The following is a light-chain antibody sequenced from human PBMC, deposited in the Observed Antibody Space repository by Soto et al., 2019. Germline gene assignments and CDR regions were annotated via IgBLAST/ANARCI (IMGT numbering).Light chain of an antibody. CDR2: EDN. J-gene: IGLJ3*02. CDR3: QSYDSSNSHWV. CDR1: SGSIASNY. Sequence: FMLTQPHSVSESPGKTVTISCTRSSGSIASNYVQWYQQRPGSAPTTVIYEDNQRPSGVPDRFSGSIDSSSNSASLTISGLKPEDEADYYCQSYDSSNSHWVFGGGTKLTVL. V-gene: IGLV6-57*03.